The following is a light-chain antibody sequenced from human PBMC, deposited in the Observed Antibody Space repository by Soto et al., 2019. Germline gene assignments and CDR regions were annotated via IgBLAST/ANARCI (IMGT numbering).Light chain of an antibody. CDR3: VQFSHFPRT. Sequence: DIVLTQTPLSSPVTLGQPASISCRSSQSLVYSDGTTNLSCLQQRPGQPPRLLLYQISNRFSGVPDRFSGSGAGTDFTRKISRVEAEDVGVYSCVQFSHFPRTFGQGTKVEIK. V-gene: IGKV2-24*01. J-gene: IGKJ1*01. CDR1: QSLVYSDGTTN. CDR2: QIS.